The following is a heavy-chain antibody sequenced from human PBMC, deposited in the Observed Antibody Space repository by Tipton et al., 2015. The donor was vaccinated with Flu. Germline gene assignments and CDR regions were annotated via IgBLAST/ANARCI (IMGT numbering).Heavy chain of an antibody. V-gene: IGHV4-31*03. J-gene: IGHJ4*02. CDR3: ARAHPYTSGSWVEY. D-gene: IGHD3-10*01. CDR2: IYYRGGT. CDR1: GGSFSDGGYY. Sequence: TLSLTCSVSGGSFSDGGYYWTWIRHLPGKGLERIGYIYYRGGTYYNPSLLSRVSISQDTSKSQFSLRLSSVTAADTAVYFCARAHPYTSGSWVEYWGQGTLVTVSS.